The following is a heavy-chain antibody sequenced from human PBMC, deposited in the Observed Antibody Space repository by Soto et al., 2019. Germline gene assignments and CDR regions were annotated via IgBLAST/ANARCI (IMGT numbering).Heavy chain of an antibody. D-gene: IGHD1-1*01. Sequence: ASVKVSCKASGYTFTSYGISWVRQAPGQGLEWMGWISAYNGNTNYAPKLQGSVTMTKDTSTSTAYMELRSLRSDDTAVYYCARLSQLERYYYYYMDVWGKGTTVTVSS. J-gene: IGHJ6*03. CDR2: ISAYNGNT. CDR3: ARLSQLERYYYYYMDV. CDR1: GYTFTSYG. V-gene: IGHV1-18*01.